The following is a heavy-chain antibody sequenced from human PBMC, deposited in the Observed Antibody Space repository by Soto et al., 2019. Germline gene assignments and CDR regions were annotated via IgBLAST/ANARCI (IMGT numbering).Heavy chain of an antibody. CDR3: ARLLRGFDV. Sequence: PSATLSITCTVSGGSISSSSYYWGWIRQPPGKGLEWIGSIYYSGSTYYNPSLKSRVTISVDTSKNQFSLKLSSVTAADTAVYYCARLLRGFDVWGQGTTVT. J-gene: IGHJ6*02. V-gene: IGHV4-39*01. CDR1: GGSISSSSYY. D-gene: IGHD2-15*01. CDR2: IYYSGST.